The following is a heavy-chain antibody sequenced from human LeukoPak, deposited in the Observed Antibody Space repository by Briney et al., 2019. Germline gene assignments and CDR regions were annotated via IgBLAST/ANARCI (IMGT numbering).Heavy chain of an antibody. D-gene: IGHD1-26*01. CDR3: AREFLVGAPPAGRRAFDI. V-gene: IGHV3-30-3*01. CDR1: GFTFSSYA. J-gene: IGHJ3*02. CDR2: ISYDGSNK. Sequence: GGSLRLSCAASGFTFSSYAMRWVRQAPGKGLEWVAVISYDGSNKYYADSVKGRFTISRDNSKNTLYLQMNSLRAEDTAVYYCAREFLVGAPPAGRRAFDIWGQGTMVTVSS.